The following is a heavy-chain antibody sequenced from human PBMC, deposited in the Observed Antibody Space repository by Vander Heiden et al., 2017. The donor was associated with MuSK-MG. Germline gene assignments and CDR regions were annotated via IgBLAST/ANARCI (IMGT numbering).Heavy chain of an antibody. CDR2: IYYSGST. CDR1: GGSISSGGYY. V-gene: IGHV4-31*03. Sequence: QVQLQESGPGLVKPSQTLSLTCTVSGGSISSGGYYGSWIRQHPGKSLEWIGYIYYSGSTYYNPSLKSRVTISVDTSKNQFSLKLSSVTAADTAVYYCARAPSGSYRREYFDYWGQGTLVTVSS. CDR3: ARAPSGSYRREYFDY. J-gene: IGHJ4*02. D-gene: IGHD1-26*01.